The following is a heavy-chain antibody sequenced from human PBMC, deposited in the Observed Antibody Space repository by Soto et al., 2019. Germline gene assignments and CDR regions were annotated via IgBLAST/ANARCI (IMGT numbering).Heavy chain of an antibody. CDR3: ASPKIVFYNWFDH. CDR2: IYYSGST. D-gene: IGHD3-22*01. J-gene: IGHJ5*02. CDR1: GGSISSSSYY. V-gene: IGHV4-39*01. Sequence: QLQLQESGPGLVKPSETLSLTCTVSGGSISSSSYYWGWIRQPPGKGLEWIGSIYYSGSTYYNPSLKSRVTISVDTSKNQFSLKLSSVTAADTAVYYCASPKIVFYNWFDHWGQGTLVTVSS.